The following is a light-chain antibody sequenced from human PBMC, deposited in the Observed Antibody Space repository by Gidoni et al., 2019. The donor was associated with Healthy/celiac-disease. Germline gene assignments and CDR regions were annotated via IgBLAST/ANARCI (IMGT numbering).Light chain of an antibody. CDR1: QSVSSN. J-gene: IGKJ1*01. CDR3: QQYNNWPPWT. Sequence: EIVTTQATTTLSGSPGERATLSCRASQSVSSNLAWYQQKPGQAPRLLIYGASTRATGIPARFSGSGSGTEFTLTISSLQSEDFAVYYCQQYNNWPPWTFXQXTKVEIK. V-gene: IGKV3-15*01. CDR2: GAS.